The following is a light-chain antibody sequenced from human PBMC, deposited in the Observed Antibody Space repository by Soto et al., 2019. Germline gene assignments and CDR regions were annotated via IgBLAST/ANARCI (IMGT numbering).Light chain of an antibody. CDR2: DAS. V-gene: IGKV1-5*01. CDR1: QNIIRW. CDR3: QQYSTYMT. J-gene: IGKJ3*01. Sequence: DIQMTQSPSTLSASVGDRVTITCRASQNIIRWLAWYQQKPGKAPKLLIYDASILESGVPSRFSVSGSGTEFTLTISSLQPDDFATNYCQQYSTYMTFGPGTKVDIK.